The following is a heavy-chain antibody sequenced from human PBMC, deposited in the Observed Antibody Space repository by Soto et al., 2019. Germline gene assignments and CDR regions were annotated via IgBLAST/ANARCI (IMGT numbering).Heavy chain of an antibody. Sequence: ASVKVSCKASGYTFTSYGISWVRQAPGQGLEWMGWISAYNGNTNYAQKLQGRVTMTTDTSTSTAYMELRSLRSDDTAVYYCARDWGCSSTSCLYYMDVWGKGTTVTVSS. J-gene: IGHJ6*03. CDR2: ISAYNGNT. D-gene: IGHD2-2*01. V-gene: IGHV1-18*01. CDR1: GYTFTSYG. CDR3: ARDWGCSSTSCLYYMDV.